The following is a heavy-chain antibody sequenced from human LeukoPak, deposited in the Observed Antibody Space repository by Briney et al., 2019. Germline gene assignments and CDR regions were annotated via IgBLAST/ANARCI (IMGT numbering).Heavy chain of an antibody. CDR1: GFTFSSYG. Sequence: PGRSLRLSCAASGFTFSSYGMHWVRQAPGKGLEWVAVIWNDGSNKYYADSVKGRFTISRGNSKNTLYLQMNSLRAEDTAVYSCARASGPFDYWGQGTLVTVSS. V-gene: IGHV3-33*01. J-gene: IGHJ4*02. CDR3: ARASGPFDY. D-gene: IGHD3-10*01. CDR2: IWNDGSNK.